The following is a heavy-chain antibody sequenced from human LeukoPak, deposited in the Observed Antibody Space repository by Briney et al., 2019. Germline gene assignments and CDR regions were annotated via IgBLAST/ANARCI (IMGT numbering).Heavy chain of an antibody. Sequence: SETLSLTCTVSGGSISSCTYSWGWIRQPPGKGLEWIGSISCSGSTYYNPSLKSRVTISVDTPKNQFSLKLSSVTAADTAVYYCARERKSMVRGVIIPNWFDPWGQGTLVTVSS. CDR1: GGSISSCTYS. CDR2: ISCSGST. CDR3: ARERKSMVRGVIIPNWFDP. D-gene: IGHD3-10*01. V-gene: IGHV4-39*07. J-gene: IGHJ5*02.